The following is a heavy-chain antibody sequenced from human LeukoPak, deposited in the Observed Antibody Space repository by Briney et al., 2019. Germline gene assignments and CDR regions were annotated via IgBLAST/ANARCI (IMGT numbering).Heavy chain of an antibody. CDR3: ARAGYGDHEGVDY. D-gene: IGHD4-17*01. CDR1: GGSFSGYY. V-gene: IGHV4-34*01. Sequence: SETLSLTCAVYGGSFSGYYWSWIRQPPGKGLEWIGEINHSGSTNYNPSLKSRVTISVDTSKNQFSLKLSSVTAADTAVYYCARAGYGDHEGVDYWGQGTLVTVSS. CDR2: INHSGST. J-gene: IGHJ4*02.